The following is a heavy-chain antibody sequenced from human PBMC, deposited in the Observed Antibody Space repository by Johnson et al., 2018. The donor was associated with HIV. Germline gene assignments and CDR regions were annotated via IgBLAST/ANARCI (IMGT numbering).Heavy chain of an antibody. D-gene: IGHD5-24*01. J-gene: IGHJ3*02. CDR2: ISYDGSNK. CDR3: ARRSGYAFDM. CDR1: GFTFSSYA. V-gene: IGHV3-30*04. Sequence: QVQLVESGGGVVQPGRSLRLSCAASGFTFSSYAMHWVRQAPGKGLEWVAVISYDGSNKYYADSVKGRFTISRDNSKNTLYLQMNTLRVGDTAVHYCARRSGYAFDMWGQGTMVTVSS.